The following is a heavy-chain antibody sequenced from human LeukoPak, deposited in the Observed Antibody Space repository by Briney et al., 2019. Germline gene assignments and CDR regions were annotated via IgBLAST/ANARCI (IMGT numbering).Heavy chain of an antibody. D-gene: IGHD3-9*01. V-gene: IGHV1-46*01. Sequence: EASVKVSCKASGYTFTSYYMHWVRQAPGQGLEWMGIINPSGGSTSYAQKFQGRVTMTRDTSTSTVYMELSSLRSEDTAVYYCARDRLARPPYYDILTGYYNPYDWLDPWGQGTLVTVSS. CDR1: GYTFTSYY. CDR3: ARDRLARPPYYDILTGYYNPYDWLDP. J-gene: IGHJ5*02. CDR2: INPSGGST.